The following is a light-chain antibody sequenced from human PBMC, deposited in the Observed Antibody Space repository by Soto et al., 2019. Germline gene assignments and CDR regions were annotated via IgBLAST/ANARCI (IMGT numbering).Light chain of an antibody. CDR3: QQYSSYWT. J-gene: IGKJ1*01. CDR2: DAS. V-gene: IGKV1-5*01. CDR1: QSISSW. Sequence: IRMTQSPSSLSASVGDRVTITCRASQSISSWLAWYQQKPGKAPKFLIYDASNLESGVPSRFSGSGSGTEFTLTISSLQPDDFATYYCQQYSSYWTFGQGTKVDIK.